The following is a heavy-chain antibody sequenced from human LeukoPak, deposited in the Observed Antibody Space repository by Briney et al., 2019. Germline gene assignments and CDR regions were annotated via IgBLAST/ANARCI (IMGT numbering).Heavy chain of an antibody. D-gene: IGHD3-10*01. Sequence: PGGSLRLSCAASGFTFDDYAMHWVRQAPGKGLEWVSGISWNSGSIGYADSVKGRFTISRDNAKNSLYLQMNSLRAEDTALYYCAKDLMGSFWYFDLWGRGTLVTVSS. CDR1: GFTFDDYA. CDR2: ISWNSGSI. CDR3: AKDLMGSFWYFDL. V-gene: IGHV3-9*01. J-gene: IGHJ2*01.